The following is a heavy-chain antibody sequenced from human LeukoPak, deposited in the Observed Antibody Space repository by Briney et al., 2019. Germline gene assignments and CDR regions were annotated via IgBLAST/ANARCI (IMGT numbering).Heavy chain of an antibody. V-gene: IGHV1-2*02. D-gene: IGHD3-9*01. CDR2: INPNSGGT. CDR3: AREDDILSGAFGFDP. CDR1: GYTFTGYY. Sequence: ASVKVSCKASGYTFTGYYMHWVRQAPGQGLEWMGWINPNSGGTNCAQKFQGRVTMTRDTSISTAYMELNNLTSDDTAVYYCAREDDILSGAFGFDPWGQGTLVTVSS. J-gene: IGHJ5*02.